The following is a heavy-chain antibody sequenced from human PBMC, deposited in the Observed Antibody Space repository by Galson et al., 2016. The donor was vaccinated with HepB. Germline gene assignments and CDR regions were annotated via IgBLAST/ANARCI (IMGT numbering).Heavy chain of an antibody. CDR2: IHPADSDT. D-gene: IGHD1/OR15-1a*01. CDR3: ARHRTPYSYYYGMDV. CDR1: GYTFTNYW. V-gene: IGHV5-51*01. Sequence: QSGAEVKKPGESLKISCKGSGYTFTNYWIGWVRQMPGKGLEWLGIIHPADSDTRYSPSFQGQVTISADKSISTAYLQWSGLKASDTAIYYCARHRTPYSYYYGMDVWGQGTTVTVSS. J-gene: IGHJ6*02.